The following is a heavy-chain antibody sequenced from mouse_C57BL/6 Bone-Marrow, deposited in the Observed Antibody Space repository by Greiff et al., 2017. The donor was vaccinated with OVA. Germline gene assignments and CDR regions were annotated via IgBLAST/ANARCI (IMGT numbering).Heavy chain of an antibody. V-gene: IGHV14-4*01. CDR3: TTKVVGYFDV. Sequence: VQLQQSGAELVRPGASVKLSCTASGFNIKDDYMHWVKQRPEQGLEWIGWIDPENGDTEYASKFQGKATITADTSSNAAYLQLSSLTSEDTAVYYCTTKVVGYFDVWGTGTTVTVSS. CDR2: IDPENGDT. D-gene: IGHD1-1*01. CDR1: GFNIKDDY. J-gene: IGHJ1*03.